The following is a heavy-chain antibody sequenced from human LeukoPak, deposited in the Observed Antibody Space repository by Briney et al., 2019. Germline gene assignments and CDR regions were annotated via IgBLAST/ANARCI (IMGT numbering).Heavy chain of an antibody. V-gene: IGHV4-34*01. Sequence: PSETLSLTCAVYGGSFSGYYWSWIRQPQGKGLDWIGEINHSGSTNYNPSLKSRVTISVDTSKNQSSLKLSSVTAADTAVYYCARGGGLYSSSSYPYYYFDYWGQGTLVTVSS. CDR2: INHSGST. CDR1: GGSFSGYY. D-gene: IGHD6-13*01. J-gene: IGHJ4*02. CDR3: ARGGGLYSSSSYPYYYFDY.